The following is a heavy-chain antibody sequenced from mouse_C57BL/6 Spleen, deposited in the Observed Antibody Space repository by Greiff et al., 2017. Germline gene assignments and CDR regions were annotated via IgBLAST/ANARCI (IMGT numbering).Heavy chain of an antibody. CDR1: GYTFTSYD. J-gene: IGHJ2*01. Sequence: QVQLKQSGPELVKPGASVKLSCKASGYTFTSYDINWVKQRPGQGLEWIGWIYPRDGSTKYNEKFKGKATLTVDTSSSTAYMELHSLTSEDSAVYFCARSKPDSSGSYYFDYWGQGTTLTVSS. D-gene: IGHD3-2*02. CDR2: IYPRDGST. CDR3: ARSKPDSSGSYYFDY. V-gene: IGHV1-85*01.